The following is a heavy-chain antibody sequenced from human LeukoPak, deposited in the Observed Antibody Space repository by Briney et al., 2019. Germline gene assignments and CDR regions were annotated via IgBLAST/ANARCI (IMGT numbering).Heavy chain of an antibody. CDR3: ASAAAATSNRPFDY. V-gene: IGHV1-8*01. Sequence: ASVKVSCKASGYPFTDYDINWVRHATGQGLEWMGWMNPNSGYTGNAQKFQGRLTMTRNTSISTAYMELSSLRFEDTAVYYCASAAAATSNRPFDYWGQGTLVTVSS. CDR1: GYPFTDYD. D-gene: IGHD6-13*01. CDR2: MNPNSGYT. J-gene: IGHJ4*02.